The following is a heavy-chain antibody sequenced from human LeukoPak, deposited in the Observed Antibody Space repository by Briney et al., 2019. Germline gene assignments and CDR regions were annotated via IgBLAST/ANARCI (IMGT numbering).Heavy chain of an antibody. Sequence: ASVKVSCKASGYTFTGYNMHWVRQAPGQGLEWMGWINANGGGTNYAQKFQGRVIMTRDTSTSTAYMELSRLSSDDTAVYYCACASGNYYNGNYFDYWGQGTLVTVSS. D-gene: IGHD3-10*01. J-gene: IGHJ4*02. CDR1: GYTFTGYN. V-gene: IGHV1-2*02. CDR3: ACASGNYYNGNYFDY. CDR2: INANGGGT.